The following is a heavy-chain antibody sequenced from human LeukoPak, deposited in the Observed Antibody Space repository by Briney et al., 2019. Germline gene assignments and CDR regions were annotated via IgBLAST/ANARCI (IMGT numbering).Heavy chain of an antibody. CDR2: INHSGST. D-gene: IGHD2-2*01. Sequence: SETLSLTCADYGGSFSGYNWSWIRQPPGKGLERIGEINHSGSTNYTPSLKSRVTIPVDTSKNQFSLKLSSVTAADTALYYCARIVSDCSSTSCRRYFDYWGREPWSPSPQ. J-gene: IGHJ4*02. CDR3: ARIVSDCSSTSCRRYFDY. V-gene: IGHV4-34*01. CDR1: GGSFSGYN.